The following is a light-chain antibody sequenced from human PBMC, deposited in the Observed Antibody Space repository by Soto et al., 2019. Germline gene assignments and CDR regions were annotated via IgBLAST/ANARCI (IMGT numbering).Light chain of an antibody. CDR1: QSVSNNY. V-gene: IGKV3-20*01. CDR2: GAS. Sequence: EIVLTQSPGTLSLSPGERATLSCRASQSVSNNYLAWYQQKPGQAPRLLIYGASNRATGIPDRFSGSGSGTVFILTISRLAPEDFAVYYCQQYGSSGTFGQGTKVEIK. J-gene: IGKJ1*01. CDR3: QQYGSSGT.